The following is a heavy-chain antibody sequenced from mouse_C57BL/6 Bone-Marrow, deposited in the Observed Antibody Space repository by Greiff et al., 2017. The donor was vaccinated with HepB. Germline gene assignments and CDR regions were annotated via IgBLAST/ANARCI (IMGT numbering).Heavy chain of an antibody. CDR2: IDPENGDT. J-gene: IGHJ3*01. V-gene: IGHV14-4*01. CDR1: GFNIKDDY. CDR3: TTWGPFAY. Sequence: VHVKQSGAELVRPGASVKLSCTASGFNIKDDYMHWVKQRPEQGLEWIGWIDPENGDTEYASKFQGKATITADTSSNTAYLQLSSLTSEDTAVYYCTTWGPFAYWGQGTLVTVSA.